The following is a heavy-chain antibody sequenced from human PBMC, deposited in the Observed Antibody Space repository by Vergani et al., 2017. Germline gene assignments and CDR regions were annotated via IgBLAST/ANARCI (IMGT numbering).Heavy chain of an antibody. D-gene: IGHD3-3*01. J-gene: IGHJ6*03. CDR3: AREVSPPDFWSGYIGYYYYMDV. CDR1: GGTFSSYA. CDR2: IIPIFGTA. V-gene: IGHV1-69*06. Sequence: QVQLVQSGAEVKKPGSSVKVSCKASGGTFSSYAISWVRQAPGQGLEWMGWIIPIFGTANYAQKFQGRVTITADKSTSTAYMELSSLRAEDTAVYYCAREVSPPDFWSGYIGYYYYMDVWGKGPTVTVSS.